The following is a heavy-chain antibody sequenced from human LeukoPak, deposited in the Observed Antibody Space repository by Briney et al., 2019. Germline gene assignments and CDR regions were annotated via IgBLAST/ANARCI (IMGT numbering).Heavy chain of an antibody. CDR3: ARDVGYSYGLFEDY. CDR1: GFTFSSYW. CDR2: IKQDGSEK. D-gene: IGHD5-18*01. Sequence: AGGSLRLSCAASGFTFSSYWMSWVRQAPGKGLEWVANIKQDGSEKYYVDSVKGRFTISRDNAKNSLYLQMNSLRAEDTAVYYCARDVGYSYGLFEDYWGQGTLVTVSS. J-gene: IGHJ4*02. V-gene: IGHV3-7*01.